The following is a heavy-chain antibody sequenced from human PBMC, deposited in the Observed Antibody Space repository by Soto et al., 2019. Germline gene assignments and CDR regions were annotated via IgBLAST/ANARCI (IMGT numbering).Heavy chain of an antibody. CDR1: GGSISSYY. CDR2: IYYSGST. J-gene: IGHJ3*02. D-gene: IGHD6-19*01. Sequence: SETLSLTCTVSGGSISSYYWSWIRQPPGKGLEWIGYIYYSGSTNYNPSLKSRVTISVDTSKNQFSLKLSSVTAADTAVYYCARAKSSGWFYDAFDIWGQGTMVTVS. V-gene: IGHV4-59*01. CDR3: ARAKSSGWFYDAFDI.